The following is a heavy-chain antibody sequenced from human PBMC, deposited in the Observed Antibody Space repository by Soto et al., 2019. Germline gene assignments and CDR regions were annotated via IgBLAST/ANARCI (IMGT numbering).Heavy chain of an antibody. D-gene: IGHD6-13*01. CDR2: INAGNGNT. V-gene: IGHV1-3*01. Sequence: QVQLVQSGAEVKKPGASVKVSCKASGYTFTTYALHWVRQAPGQSLEWMGWINAGNGNTEYSQKFQGRVTITRDPAATPAYMELSSLGSGDTAVYFCARGRGSTLTPAAGYWCQGTLVTFSS. CDR3: ARGRGSTLTPAAGY. J-gene: IGHJ4*02. CDR1: GYTFTTYA.